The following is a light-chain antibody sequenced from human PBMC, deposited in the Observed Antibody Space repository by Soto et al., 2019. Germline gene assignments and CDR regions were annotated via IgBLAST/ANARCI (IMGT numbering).Light chain of an antibody. CDR3: QQYKNAWT. CDR1: QSLGGS. V-gene: IGKV3-15*01. Sequence: IVMTQSPATLSVSPGERATLSCRASQSLGGSLAWYQQKPGQAPRLLIYGASTRVTRIPARFSGSGSGTESNMKTRSLQLENFEVYYCQQYKNAWTVGKGTKVDIK. CDR2: GAS. J-gene: IGKJ1*01.